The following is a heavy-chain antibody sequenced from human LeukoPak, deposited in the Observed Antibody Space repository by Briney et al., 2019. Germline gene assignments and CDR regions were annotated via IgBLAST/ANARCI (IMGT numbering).Heavy chain of an antibody. CDR2: IYYTGIT. J-gene: IGHJ4*02. Sequence: SETLSLTCTVSGGSLSSGAFYCNWIRQHPGEGLEWLGYIYYTGITSYNSSLNSRLTLSVDTSMNQVSLKLSSLTAADTAVYYCAASSGVTLGRFWGPGILVTVSS. CDR1: GGSLSSGAFY. CDR3: AASSGVTLGRF. V-gene: IGHV4-31*03. D-gene: IGHD3-16*01.